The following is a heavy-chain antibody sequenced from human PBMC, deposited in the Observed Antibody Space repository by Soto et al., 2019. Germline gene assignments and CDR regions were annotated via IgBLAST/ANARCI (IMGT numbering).Heavy chain of an antibody. CDR1: GFTFSNYI. D-gene: IGHD3-10*01. CDR3: ARDDKGGSHCELGY. V-gene: IGHV3-30-3*01. Sequence: QVQLVESGGGVVQPGRSLRLSCAASGFTFSNYIMHWVRQAPGKGLEWVAIILHDGNNKYYADSVKGRFTISRDNSKNTRYLQMNSLRTEDTAIYYGARDDKGGSHCELGYWGQGTLVTVSS. CDR2: ILHDGNNK. J-gene: IGHJ4*02.